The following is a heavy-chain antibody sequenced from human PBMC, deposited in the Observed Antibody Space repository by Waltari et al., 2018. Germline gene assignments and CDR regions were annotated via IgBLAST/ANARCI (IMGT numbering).Heavy chain of an antibody. D-gene: IGHD3-10*01. CDR1: GYTFTDFS. CDR2: INPSGGGT. V-gene: IGHV1-46*01. J-gene: IGHJ4*02. CDR3: ARAGTTLIWGVAE. Sequence: QVQLVLSGAEVKRPGAAVMVSCKASGYTFTDFSMHWVRQAPGQGLEWMGIINPSGGGTTYTQKFQDRVTMTRDTSTNTVYMELSSLRSEDTAVYYCARAGTTLIWGVAEWGQGTLVTVSS.